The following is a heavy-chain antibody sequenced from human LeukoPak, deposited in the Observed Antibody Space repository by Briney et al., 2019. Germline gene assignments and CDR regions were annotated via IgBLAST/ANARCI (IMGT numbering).Heavy chain of an antibody. J-gene: IGHJ4*02. D-gene: IGHD3-22*01. Sequence: SETLSLTCTVSGGSISSYYWSWIRQPPGKGLEWIGYIYYSGSTNYNPSLKSRVTISVDTSKNQFSLKLSSATAADTAVYYCASGHYDSSGYVDDYWGQGTLVTVSS. V-gene: IGHV4-59*01. CDR3: ASGHYDSSGYVDDY. CDR1: GGSISSYY. CDR2: IYYSGST.